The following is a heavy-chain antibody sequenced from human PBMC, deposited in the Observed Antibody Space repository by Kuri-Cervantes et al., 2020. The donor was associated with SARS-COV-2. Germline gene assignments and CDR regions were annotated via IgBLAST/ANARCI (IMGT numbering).Heavy chain of an antibody. CDR3: ARDQYGERGWFDP. Sequence: SETLSLTCTVSGYSISSGYYWGWIRQPPGKGLEWIGSIYYSGSTYYNPSLKSRVTISVDTSKNQFSLKLSSVTAADTAVYYCARDQYGERGWFDPWGQGTLVTVSS. CDR2: IYYSGST. V-gene: IGHV4-38-2*02. CDR1: GYSISSGYY. D-gene: IGHD4-17*01. J-gene: IGHJ5*02.